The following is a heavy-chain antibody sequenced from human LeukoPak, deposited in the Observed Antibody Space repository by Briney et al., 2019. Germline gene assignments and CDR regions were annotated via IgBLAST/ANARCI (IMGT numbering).Heavy chain of an antibody. J-gene: IGHJ6*02. CDR1: GFTFTSSA. Sequence: SVKVSCKASGFTFTSSAMQWVRQARGQRLEWIGWIVVGSGNTNYAQKFQERVTITRDMSTSTAYMELSSLRSEDTAVYYCAALEFYGSGMVYYYGMDVWGQGTTVTVSS. D-gene: IGHD3-10*01. CDR2: IVVGSGNT. V-gene: IGHV1-58*02. CDR3: AALEFYGSGMVYYYGMDV.